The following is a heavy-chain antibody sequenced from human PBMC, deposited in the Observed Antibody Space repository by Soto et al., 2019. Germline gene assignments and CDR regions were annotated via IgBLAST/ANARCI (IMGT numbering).Heavy chain of an antibody. CDR1: GDSIINGIYY. Sequence: SETLSLTCTVPGDSIINGIYYWTWIRQHPGKGLEWIGHVHYGGSASYNPSLKSRVTISVDRSKNQFSLKLSSVTAADTAVYYCASGLVTTLHYWGQGTLVTVSS. D-gene: IGHD4-17*01. CDR3: ASGLVTTLHY. CDR2: VHYGGSA. V-gene: IGHV4-39*07. J-gene: IGHJ4*02.